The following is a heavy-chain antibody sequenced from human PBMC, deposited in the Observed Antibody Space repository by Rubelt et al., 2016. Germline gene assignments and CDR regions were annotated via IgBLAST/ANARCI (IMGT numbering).Heavy chain of an antibody. Sequence: QVQLQQWGAGLVKPSETLSLTCAVYGGSFSGYSWTWIRQPPGKGLEWLGEIDHSGNTDYISSLRRRVRISVDTSKKQISLKRSSVTAADTAVYYCARHDTGSFLFDCWGQGTPVTVSS. CDR3: ARHDTGSFLFDC. D-gene: IGHD1-26*01. CDR2: IDHSGNT. J-gene: IGHJ4*02. CDR1: GGSFSGYS. V-gene: IGHV4-34*01.